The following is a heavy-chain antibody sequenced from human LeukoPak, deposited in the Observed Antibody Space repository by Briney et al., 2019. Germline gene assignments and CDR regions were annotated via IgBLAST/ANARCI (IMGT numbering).Heavy chain of an antibody. CDR1: GFPFSSYS. J-gene: IGHJ4*02. D-gene: IGHD6-13*01. Sequence: GGSLRLSCAASGFPFSSYSMTWVRQAPGKGLEWVANIKPDGTTKFYVDSVKGRFTISRDNALSSLYLQMNSLRAEDTAIYYCARSIPYGTTWYGRSDYWGQGTLVTVSS. V-gene: IGHV3-7*03. CDR3: ARSIPYGTTWYGRSDY. CDR2: IKPDGTTK.